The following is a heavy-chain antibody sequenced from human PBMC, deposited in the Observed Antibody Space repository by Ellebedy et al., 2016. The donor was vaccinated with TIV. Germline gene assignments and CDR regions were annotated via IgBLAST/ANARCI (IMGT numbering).Heavy chain of an antibody. CDR1: GFTFSSHD. J-gene: IGHJ4*02. Sequence: GESLKISCAASGFTFSSHDMHWVRQPTGKGLEWVSGITSAGDTYYLSSMKGRFIISRDSAKNSLYLQMNSLRAEDAAVYYCARATSGFDYWGQGALATVSS. CDR3: ARATSGFDY. D-gene: IGHD5-24*01. CDR2: ITSAGDT. V-gene: IGHV3-13*01.